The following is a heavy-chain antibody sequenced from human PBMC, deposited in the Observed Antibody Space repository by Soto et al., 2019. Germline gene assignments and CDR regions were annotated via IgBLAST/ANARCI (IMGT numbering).Heavy chain of an antibody. Sequence: GSLRLSCAAXGFTFSSYAMSWVRQAPGKGLGWVSAISGSGGSTYYADSVKGRFTISRDNSKNTLYLQMNSLRAEDTAVYYCAKDARTIEAYYDVWSGHPRFYYYYGMDVWGQGTTVTVSS. CDR2: ISGSGGST. J-gene: IGHJ6*02. CDR3: AKDARTIEAYYDVWSGHPRFYYYYGMDV. CDR1: GFTFSSYA. D-gene: IGHD3-3*01. V-gene: IGHV3-23*01.